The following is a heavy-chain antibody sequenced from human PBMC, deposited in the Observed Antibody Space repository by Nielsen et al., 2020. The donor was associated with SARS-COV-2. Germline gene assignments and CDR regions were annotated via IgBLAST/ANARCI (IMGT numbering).Heavy chain of an antibody. CDR2: ISWNSDSI. Sequence: SLKISCAASGFTFDDYAMHWVRQGPGKGLEWVSGISWNSDSIGYADSVKGRFTVSRDNTKNSLYLQMNSLRAEDTALYYCAKDSYYGMDVWGQGTTVTVSS. CDR1: GFTFDDYA. CDR3: AKDSYYGMDV. V-gene: IGHV3-9*01. J-gene: IGHJ6*02.